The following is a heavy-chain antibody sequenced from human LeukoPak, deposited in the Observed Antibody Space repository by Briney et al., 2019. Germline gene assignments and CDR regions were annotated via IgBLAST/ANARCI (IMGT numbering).Heavy chain of an antibody. CDR2: INWNGGRT. CDR3: AREHYPGGFDY. CDR1: GFSFDDYG. D-gene: IGHD3-10*01. J-gene: IGHJ4*02. Sequence: PGGYLRFSCAASGFSFDDYGMSWVPQAPGKVREGVSGINWNGGRTNYADAVKGRFTSSRDNAKDSLSLQVNSLRAEDTDLYYCAREHYPGGFDYWGQGTLVTVSS. V-gene: IGHV3-20*04.